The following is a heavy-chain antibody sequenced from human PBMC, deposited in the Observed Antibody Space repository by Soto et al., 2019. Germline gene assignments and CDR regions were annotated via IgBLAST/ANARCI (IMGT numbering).Heavy chain of an antibody. CDR1: GGSVSNKTYY. Sequence: PSETLSLTCSVSGGSVSNKTYYWSWIRQPPGKRLEWIGYVYYSGTTNYNPSLKSRVTISVDLSKNQFSLRLSSVTAADTALYYCARTTAVPNTLRSRYFFDYWGQGTLVTVSS. CDR3: ARTTAVPNTLRSRYFFDY. J-gene: IGHJ4*02. D-gene: IGHD4-17*01. V-gene: IGHV4-61*01. CDR2: VYYSGTT.